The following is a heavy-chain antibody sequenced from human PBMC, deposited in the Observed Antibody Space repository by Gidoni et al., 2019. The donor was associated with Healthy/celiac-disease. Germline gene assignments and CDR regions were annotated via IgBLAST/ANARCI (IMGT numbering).Heavy chain of an antibody. V-gene: IGHV1-3*01. CDR3: ARGDPHYYGSGGDY. Sequence: VQLLHTWAEVKKPGAPVKVSCKHSEYTFTSYDIHLVRQAPGLKLEWMGGSNAGNGNTQYSQKFQCRVTITRDTSGSTAYMELSSLRSEDTAVYYWARGDPHYYGSGGDYWGQGTLVTVSS. J-gene: IGHJ4*02. CDR1: EYTFTSYD. CDR2: SNAGNGNT. D-gene: IGHD3-10*01.